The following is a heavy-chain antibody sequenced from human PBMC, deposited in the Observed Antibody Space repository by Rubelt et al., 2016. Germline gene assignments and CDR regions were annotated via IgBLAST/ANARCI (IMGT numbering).Heavy chain of an antibody. CDR2: TFYSGRT. Sequence: QVQLQESGPGLVKPSETLSLTCTVSGGSISSYFWSWIRQPPGKGLEWIGYTFYSGRTEYNPSLKSRVTISEDTSKNQFSLKLTSVTAADTAVYFCASGSGWDRDFDYWGQGILVTVSS. J-gene: IGHJ4*02. CDR1: GGSISSYF. D-gene: IGHD6-19*01. V-gene: IGHV4-59*01. CDR3: ASGSGWDRDFDY.